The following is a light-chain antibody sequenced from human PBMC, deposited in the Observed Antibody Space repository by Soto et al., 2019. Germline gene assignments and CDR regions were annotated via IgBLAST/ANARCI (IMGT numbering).Light chain of an antibody. CDR3: NSYTSRRTRE. J-gene: IGLJ3*02. CDR1: TSDVGGYNY. CDR2: EVD. Sequence: QSALTQPASVSGSPGQSITISCTGTTSDVGGYNYVSWYQQHPGKAPKLLIYEVDNRPSGVSNRFSGSKSGNTASLTISGLQAEDEAHYYCNSYTSRRTREFGRGTKLTVL. V-gene: IGLV2-14*01.